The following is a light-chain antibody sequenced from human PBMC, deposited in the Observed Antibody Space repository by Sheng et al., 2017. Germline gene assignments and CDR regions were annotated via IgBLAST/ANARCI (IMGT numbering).Light chain of an antibody. Sequence: EIVLTQSPGTLSLSPGERATLSCRASQSVTDNYLAWYQQRPGQAPWLLIYGASSRATGIPARFSGSGSGTDFTLTISSLEPEDFAVYYCQQRRTWPLTFGGGTKVEI. CDR3: QQRRTWPLT. V-gene: IGKV3D-20*02. CDR2: GAS. CDR1: QSVTDNY. J-gene: IGKJ4*01.